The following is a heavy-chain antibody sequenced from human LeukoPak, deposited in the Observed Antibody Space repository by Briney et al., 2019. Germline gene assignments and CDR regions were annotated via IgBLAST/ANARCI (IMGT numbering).Heavy chain of an antibody. V-gene: IGHV3-7*01. J-gene: IGHJ3*02. CDR2: IKQDGSEK. CDR3: AKAKGGTTGDVFDI. Sequence: GGSLRLSCAASGFTFSSYWMSWVRQAPGKGLEWVANIKQDGSEKYYVGSVKGRFTISRDNSKNILYLQMNSLRAEDTAVYYCAKAKGGTTGDVFDIWGQGTMVTVFS. D-gene: IGHD1-1*01. CDR1: GFTFSSYW.